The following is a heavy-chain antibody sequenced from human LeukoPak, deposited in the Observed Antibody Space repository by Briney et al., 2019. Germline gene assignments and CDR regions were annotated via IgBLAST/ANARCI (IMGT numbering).Heavy chain of an antibody. J-gene: IGHJ4*02. D-gene: IGHD3-9*01. CDR2: FDPEDGET. V-gene: IGHV1-24*01. CDR3: ATVKYYDILTGYYSSPYYLDY. CDR1: GYTLTELS. Sequence: ASVKVSCKVSGYTLTELSMHWVRQAPGKGLEWMGGFDPEDGETIYAQKFQGRVTMTEDTSTDTAYMELSSLRSEDTAVYYCATVKYYDILTGYYSSPYYLDYWGQGTLVTVSS.